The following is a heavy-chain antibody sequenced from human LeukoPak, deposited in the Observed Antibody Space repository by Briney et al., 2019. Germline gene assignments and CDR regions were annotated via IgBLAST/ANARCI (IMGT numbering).Heavy chain of an antibody. CDR3: AKVGPGCSSTSCYPGY. Sequence: GGSLRLSCAASGFSFSTYAMSWVRQAPGKGLEWVSAISGNAISTYYADSVKGRFTISRDNSKNTVYLQMNSLRAEDTAVYYCAKVGPGCSSTSCYPGYWGQGTLVTVSS. D-gene: IGHD2-2*01. CDR2: ISGNAIST. J-gene: IGHJ4*02. V-gene: IGHV3-23*01. CDR1: GFSFSTYA.